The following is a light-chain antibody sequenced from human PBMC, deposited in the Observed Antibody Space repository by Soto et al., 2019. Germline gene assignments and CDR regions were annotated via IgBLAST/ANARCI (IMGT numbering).Light chain of an antibody. V-gene: IGLV1-44*01. J-gene: IGLJ1*01. CDR1: TSNIESHP. CDR3: ATWDDSRNGV. Sequence: QSVLTQPPSASGTPGQRSTISCSGSTSNIESHPVNWFQQVPGAAPKLLITTNNQRPAGGPDRFSGSKSGASASLAISGLQSEDEATYYCATWDDSRNGVFGTGTKLTVL. CDR2: TNN.